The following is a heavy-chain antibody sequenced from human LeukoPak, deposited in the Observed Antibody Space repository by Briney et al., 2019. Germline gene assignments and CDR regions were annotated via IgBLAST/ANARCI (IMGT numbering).Heavy chain of an antibody. CDR2: IVVGSGNT. CDR3: AAVPYYDFWSGYYTCDY. CDR1: GFTFTSSA. J-gene: IGHJ4*02. V-gene: IGHV1-58*01. D-gene: IGHD3-3*01. Sequence: SVKVSCKAFGFTFTSSAVQWVRQARGQRLEWIGWIVVGSGNTNYAQKFQERVTITRDMSTSTAYMELSSLRSEDTAVYYCAAVPYYDFWSGYYTCDYWGQGTLVTVSS.